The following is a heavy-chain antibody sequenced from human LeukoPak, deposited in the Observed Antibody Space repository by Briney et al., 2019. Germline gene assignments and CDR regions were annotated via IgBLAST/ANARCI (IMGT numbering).Heavy chain of an antibody. D-gene: IGHD3-22*01. CDR2: INPNSGGT. Sequence: ASVKVSCKASGYTFTGYYMHWVRQAPGQGLEWMGWINPNSGGTNYAQKFQGRVTMTRDTSISTAYMELSRLRSDDTAVYYCARIPNYYDSSGHDAFDIWGQGTMVTVSS. CDR3: ARIPNYYDSSGHDAFDI. V-gene: IGHV1-2*02. J-gene: IGHJ3*02. CDR1: GYTFTGYY.